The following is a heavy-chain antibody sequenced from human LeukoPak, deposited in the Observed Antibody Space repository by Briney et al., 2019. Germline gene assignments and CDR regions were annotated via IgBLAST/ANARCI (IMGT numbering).Heavy chain of an antibody. D-gene: IGHD2-2*01. Sequence: GESLKISCKGSGYDFANSWIAWVRQMPGKGLEWMAIVYPEYSAGRYSPSFEGQVTISADKSIRTAYLQWNNLQASDTAIYFCARLAGSGSDTSSYYFDSWGQGTLVTVSS. V-gene: IGHV5-51*01. CDR3: ARLAGSGSDTSSYYFDS. CDR2: VYPEYSAG. J-gene: IGHJ4*02. CDR1: GYDFANSW.